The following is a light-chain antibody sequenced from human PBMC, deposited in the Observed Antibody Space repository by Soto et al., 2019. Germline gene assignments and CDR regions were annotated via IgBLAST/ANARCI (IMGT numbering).Light chain of an antibody. CDR2: KAS. CDR1: QTISSW. V-gene: IGKV1-5*03. Sequence: DIQMTQSPSTLSGSVVDRVTITCLASQTISSWLAWYQQKPGKAPKLLIYKASTLKSGVPSRFSGSGSGTDFTLTISSLQPEDSATYYCLQDDKFPWTFGQGTKVDIK. J-gene: IGKJ1*01. CDR3: LQDDKFPWT.